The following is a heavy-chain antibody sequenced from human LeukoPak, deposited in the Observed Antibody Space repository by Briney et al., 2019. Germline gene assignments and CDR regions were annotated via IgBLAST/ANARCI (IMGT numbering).Heavy chain of an antibody. CDR3: ARGDGSYYYGMDL. Sequence: TASETLSLTCTVSGGSISSYYWSYIRQPPGKGLEWIGYIYNGGSTNYNPSLKSRVTVSVDTSKNQFSLKLSSVTAADTAVYYCARGDGSYYYGMDLWDQGATVTVS. CDR2: IYNGGST. V-gene: IGHV4-59*01. D-gene: IGHD2-21*01. J-gene: IGHJ6*02. CDR1: GGSISSYY.